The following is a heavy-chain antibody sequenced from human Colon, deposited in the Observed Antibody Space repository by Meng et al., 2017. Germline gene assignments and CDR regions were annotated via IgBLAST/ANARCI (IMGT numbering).Heavy chain of an antibody. CDR3: ARFYGSGTFEVHDY. D-gene: IGHD3-10*01. CDR2: IHYSGSR. J-gene: IGHJ4*02. CDR1: GGSVSSASYY. Sequence: VRLQVSGPGLVGPSGTLSLPCNVSGGSVSSASYYWSWIRQPPGKGLEWIGLIHYSGSRNYNPSLKSRVTMSVDTSKNQVSLRLTSVTAADTAVYYCARFYGSGTFEVHDYWGQGTLVTVSS. V-gene: IGHV4-61*01.